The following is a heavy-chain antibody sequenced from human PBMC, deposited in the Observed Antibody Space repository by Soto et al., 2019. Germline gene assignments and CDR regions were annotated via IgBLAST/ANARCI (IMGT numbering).Heavy chain of an antibody. J-gene: IGHJ5*02. CDR2: ISYDGSNK. CDR1: GFTFSSYC. V-gene: IGHV3-30*18. Sequence: PGGSLILSCAASGFTFSSYCMHWVRQAPGKGLEWVAVISYDGSNKYYADSVKGRFTISRDNSKNTLYLQMNSLRAEDTAVYYCAKDADILSRSWFDPWGQGTLVTVSS. D-gene: IGHD3-9*01. CDR3: AKDADILSRSWFDP.